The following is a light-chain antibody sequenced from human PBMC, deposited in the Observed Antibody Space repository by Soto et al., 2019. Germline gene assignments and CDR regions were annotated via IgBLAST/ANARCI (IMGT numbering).Light chain of an antibody. V-gene: IGLV2-11*01. Sequence: QSALTQPRSVSGSPGQSVTISCTGTSSDVGGYNYVSWYQQHPGKAPKLMIYDVSKRPSGGPDRFSGSKSGNTASLTISGLQAEDEADSYCCSYAGSYTWVFGGGPKLTVL. J-gene: IGLJ3*02. CDR2: DVS. CDR3: CSYAGSYTWV. CDR1: SSDVGGYNY.